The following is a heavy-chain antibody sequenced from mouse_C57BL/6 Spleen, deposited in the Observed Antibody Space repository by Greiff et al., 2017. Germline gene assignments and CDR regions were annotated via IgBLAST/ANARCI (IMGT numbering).Heavy chain of an antibody. CDR3: VRQAVNYAMDY. V-gene: IGHV10-1*01. J-gene: IGHJ4*01. CDR2: IRSKSNNYAT. D-gene: IGHD1-1*01. Sequence: EVKLVESGGGLVQPKGSLKLSCAASGFSFNTYAMNWVRQAPGKGLEWVARIRSKSNNYATYYADSVKDRFTISRDDSESMLYLQMNNLKTEDTAMYYCVRQAVNYAMDYWGQGTSVTVSS. CDR1: GFSFNTYA.